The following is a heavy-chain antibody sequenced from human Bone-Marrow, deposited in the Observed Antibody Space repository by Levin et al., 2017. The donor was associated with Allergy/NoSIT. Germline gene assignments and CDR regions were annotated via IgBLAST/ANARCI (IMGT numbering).Heavy chain of an antibody. Sequence: GASVKVSCKASGGTISTQAISWVRQAPGQGLEWVGGITPIFGTTNYAQKFQGRVLISADDATNTAYVELSSLKSEDTAIYYCVKIEGVSYFGSANELEWGQGPRVTVSS. CDR3: VKIEGVSYFGSANELE. CDR2: ITPIFGTT. J-gene: IGHJ4*02. CDR1: GGTISTQA. V-gene: IGHV1-69*13. D-gene: IGHD3-10*01.